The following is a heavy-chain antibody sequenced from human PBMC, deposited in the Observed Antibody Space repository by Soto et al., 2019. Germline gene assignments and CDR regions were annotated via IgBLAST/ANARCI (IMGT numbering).Heavy chain of an antibody. CDR3: AAQDRYSSCWYQDY. D-gene: IGHD6-19*01. CDR2: MNPNSGNT. V-gene: IGHV1-8*01. Sequence: QVQLVQSGAEVKKPGASVKVSCKASGYTFTSYDINWVRQATGQGLEWMGWMNPNSGNTGYAQKFQGRVTMTRNTSISTAYMELSSLRFEDTAVYYCAAQDRYSSCWYQDYWGQGTLVTVSS. J-gene: IGHJ4*02. CDR1: GYTFTSYD.